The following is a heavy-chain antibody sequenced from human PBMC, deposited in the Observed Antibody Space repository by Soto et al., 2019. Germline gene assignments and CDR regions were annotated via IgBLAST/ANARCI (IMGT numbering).Heavy chain of an antibody. Sequence: GGSLRLSCAASGFTFSSYAMSWVRQAPGKGLEWVSAISGSGGSTYYADSVKGRFTISRDNSKNTLYLQMNSLRAEDTAVYYCAKDGRISAAGSWGSTDFDYWGQGTLVTVSS. CDR2: ISGSGGST. CDR1: GFTFSSYA. V-gene: IGHV3-23*01. D-gene: IGHD6-13*01. J-gene: IGHJ4*02. CDR3: AKDGRISAAGSWGSTDFDY.